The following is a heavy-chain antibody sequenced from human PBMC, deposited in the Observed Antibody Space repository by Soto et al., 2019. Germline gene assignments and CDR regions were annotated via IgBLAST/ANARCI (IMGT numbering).Heavy chain of an antibody. D-gene: IGHD6-6*01. CDR3: ARPHDHSSSSGLGFWY. J-gene: IGHJ4*02. CDR1: GYSFTSYW. CDR2: IYPGDSDT. Sequence: GESLKISCKGSGYSFTSYWIGWVRQMPGKGLEWMGIIYPGDSDTRYSPSFQGQVTISADKSISTAYLQWSSLKASDTAMYYCARPHDHSSSSGLGFWYWGQGTLVTVSS. V-gene: IGHV5-51*01.